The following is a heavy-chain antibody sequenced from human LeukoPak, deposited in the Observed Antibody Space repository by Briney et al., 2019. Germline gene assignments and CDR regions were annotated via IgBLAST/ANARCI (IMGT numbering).Heavy chain of an antibody. D-gene: IGHD4-17*01. J-gene: IGHJ4*02. Sequence: SETLSLTCTVSGGSISSSSYYWGWIRQPPGKGLEWIGSIYFSGSTYYNPSLKSRVPISVDTSKNQFSLKLSSVTAADPAVYYCARHMSGDYEFDYWGQGTLVTVSS. CDR1: GGSISSSSYY. CDR3: ARHMSGDYEFDY. V-gene: IGHV4-39*01. CDR2: IYFSGST.